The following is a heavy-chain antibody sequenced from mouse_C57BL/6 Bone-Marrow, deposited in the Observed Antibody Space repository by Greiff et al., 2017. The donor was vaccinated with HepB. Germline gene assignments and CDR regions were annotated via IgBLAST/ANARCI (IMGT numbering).Heavy chain of an antibody. V-gene: IGHV1-39*01. D-gene: IGHD1-1*01. CDR2: INPNYGTT. J-gene: IGHJ1*03. Sequence: EVQRVESGPELVKPGASVKISCKASGYSFTDYNMNWVKPSNGKSLEWIGVINPNYGTTSYNQKFKGKATLTVDQSSSTAYMQLNSLTSEDSAVYYCAREYYGSSYPWYFDVWGTGTTVTVSS. CDR3: AREYYGSSYPWYFDV. CDR1: GYSFTDYN.